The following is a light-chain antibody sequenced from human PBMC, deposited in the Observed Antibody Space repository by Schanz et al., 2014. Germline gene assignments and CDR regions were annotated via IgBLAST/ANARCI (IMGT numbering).Light chain of an antibody. CDR1: SSNIGAGYD. J-gene: IGLJ2*01. Sequence: QSVLTQPPSVSGAPGQRVTISCTGSSSNIGAGYDVHWYQLLPGTAPKLLIYANTNRPSGVPDRFSGSKSGTSASLAITGLQTEDEADYFCGSYAGYNNYLVFGGGTKLTVL. CDR3: GSYAGYNNYLV. CDR2: ANT. V-gene: IGLV1-40*01.